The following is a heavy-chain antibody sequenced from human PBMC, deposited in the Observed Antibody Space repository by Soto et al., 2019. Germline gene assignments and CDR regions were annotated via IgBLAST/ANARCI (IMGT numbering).Heavy chain of an antibody. Sequence: QVQLQESGPGLVKPSQTLSLTCTVSGDSISSGGYHWSWIRQHPEKGLEWIGYIYHSGSRYYNPSFKSRVDLSVDTSKNQFSLKLNSVTAADTAVYYCARGTVTTDHWLGPWGQGTLVTVSS. CDR3: ARGTVTTDHWLGP. CDR2: IYHSGSR. CDR1: GDSISSGGYH. J-gene: IGHJ5*02. D-gene: IGHD2-2*01. V-gene: IGHV4-31*03.